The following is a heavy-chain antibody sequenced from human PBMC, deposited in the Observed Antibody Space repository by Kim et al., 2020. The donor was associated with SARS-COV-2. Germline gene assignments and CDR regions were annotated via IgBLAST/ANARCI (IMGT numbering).Heavy chain of an antibody. CDR2: IYYSGST. CDR3: AREVTSPFRPPNSSQQSFPYD. Sequence: SETLSLTCTVSGGSISSGGYYWSWIRQHPGKGLEWIGYIYYSGSTYYNPSLKSRVTISVDTSKNQFSLKLSSVTAADTAVYYCAREVTSPFRPPNSSQQSFPYDWGQGTLVTVSS. D-gene: IGHD6-19*01. J-gene: IGHJ4*02. V-gene: IGHV4-31*03. CDR1: GGSISSGGYY.